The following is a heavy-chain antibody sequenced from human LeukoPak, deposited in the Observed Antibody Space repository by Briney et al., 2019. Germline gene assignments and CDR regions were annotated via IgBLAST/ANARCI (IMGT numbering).Heavy chain of an antibody. Sequence: ASVKVSCKASGYTFAVYHMHWVRQAPGQGLEWMGWINPNSGGTNYAQKFQGRVTMTSDTSISTAYMELSRLRSDDTAVYYCARGSSSWPYSSDYWGQGTLVIVSS. V-gene: IGHV1-2*02. J-gene: IGHJ4*02. D-gene: IGHD6-13*01. CDR2: INPNSGGT. CDR3: ARGSSSWPYSSDY. CDR1: GYTFAVYH.